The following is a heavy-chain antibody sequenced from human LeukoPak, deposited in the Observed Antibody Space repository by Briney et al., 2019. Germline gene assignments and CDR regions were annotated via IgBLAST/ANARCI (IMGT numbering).Heavy chain of an antibody. CDR1: GYTFTGYY. V-gene: IGHV1-2*02. CDR2: INPNSGGT. D-gene: IGHD3-22*01. CDR3: ATQYYFDSSGYPSA. J-gene: IGHJ5*02. Sequence: ASVKVSCKASGYTFTGYYMHWVRQAPGQGLEWMGWINPNSGGTNYAQKFQGRVTMTRDTSISTAYMELSRLRSDDTAVYYCATQYYFDSSGYPSAWGQGTLVTVSS.